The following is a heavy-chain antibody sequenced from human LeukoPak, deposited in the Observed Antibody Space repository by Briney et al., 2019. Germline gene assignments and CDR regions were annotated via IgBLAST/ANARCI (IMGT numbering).Heavy chain of an antibody. V-gene: IGHV3-23*01. CDR3: AKAQKVVVAATPYYYYGMDV. D-gene: IGHD2-15*01. CDR1: GFTFSSYG. CDR2: ITGSGSTT. J-gene: IGHJ6*02. Sequence: GGSLRLSCAASGFTFSSYGMHWVRQAPGKGLEWVSAITGSGSTTYYADSVKGRFTISRDNSKNTLYLQMSSLRAEDTAVYYCAKAQKVVVAATPYYYYGMDVWGQGTTVTVSS.